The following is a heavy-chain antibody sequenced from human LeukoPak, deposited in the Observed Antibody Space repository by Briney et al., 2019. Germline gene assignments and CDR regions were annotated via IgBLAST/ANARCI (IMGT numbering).Heavy chain of an antibody. CDR1: GGSITVSGGSITTYY. D-gene: IGHD5-24*01. J-gene: IGHJ4*02. V-gene: IGHV4-61*08. CDR3: ARETRRDGYTFFDY. Sequence: SETLSLTCSVSGGSITVSGGSITTYYWSWIRQPPGKGLEWIGNIYNGGNTNYNPSLKSRVTTSVDTSKNQFSLKLSSVTAADTAVYYCARETRRDGYTFFDYWGQGTLVTVSS. CDR2: IYNGGNT.